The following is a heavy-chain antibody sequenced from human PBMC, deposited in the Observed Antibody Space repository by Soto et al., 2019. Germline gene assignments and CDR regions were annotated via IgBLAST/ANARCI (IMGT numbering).Heavy chain of an antibody. D-gene: IGHD3-16*02. CDR2: IYYSGST. CDR3: ARGEDYDYSWGSYRSGHDAFDI. Sequence: SETLSLTCTVSGGSISSYYWSWIRQPPGKGLEWIGYIYYSGSTNYNPSLKSRVTISVDTSKNQFSLKLSSVTAADTAVYYCARGEDYDYSWGSYRSGHDAFDIWGQGTMVTVSS. CDR1: GGSISSYY. V-gene: IGHV4-59*01. J-gene: IGHJ3*02.